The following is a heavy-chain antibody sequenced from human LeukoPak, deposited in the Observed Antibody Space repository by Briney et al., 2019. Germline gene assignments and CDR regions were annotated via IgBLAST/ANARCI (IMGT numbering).Heavy chain of an antibody. V-gene: IGHV4-39*07. CDR3: AGTEGYYFDY. CDR1: GGSISSVNYY. D-gene: IGHD6-13*01. CDR2: IYYSGTT. Sequence: PSETLSLTCTVSGGSISSVNYYWGWIRQPPGKGLEWIGSIYYSGTTFYNPSLKSRVIISIDTSKNQFSLKLSSVTAADTAVYYCAGTEGYYFDYWGQGTLVTVSS. J-gene: IGHJ4*02.